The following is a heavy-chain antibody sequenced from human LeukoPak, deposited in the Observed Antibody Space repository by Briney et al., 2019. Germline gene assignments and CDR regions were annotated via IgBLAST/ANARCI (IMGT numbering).Heavy chain of an antibody. D-gene: IGHD3-3*01. V-gene: IGHV3-7*01. Sequence: PSETLSLTCSVSGGSISRDSYYWGWIRQPPGKGLEWVANIKQDGGEKYYVDSVKGRFTIFRDNAKKSLYLQMNSLRAEDTAVYYCARGFRANFWGVHFWGQGTLVTVSP. CDR2: IKQDGGEK. CDR1: GGSISRDSYY. J-gene: IGHJ4*02. CDR3: ARGFRANFWGVHF.